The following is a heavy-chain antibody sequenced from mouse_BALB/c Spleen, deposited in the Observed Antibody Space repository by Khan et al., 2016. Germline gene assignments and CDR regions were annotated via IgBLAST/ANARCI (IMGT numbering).Heavy chain of an antibody. V-gene: IGHV2-9*02. Sequence: QVQLKESGPGLVAPSQSLSITCTVSGFSLTSYGVHWVRQSPGKGLEWLGVIWAGGSTNYNSALMSGLSISQDNSKSQVFLKMNGLQTDDTAMYYCARLEDIWGQGTTLTVSS. D-gene: IGHD1-3*01. CDR1: GFSLTSYG. CDR3: ARLEDI. CDR2: IWAGGST. J-gene: IGHJ2*01.